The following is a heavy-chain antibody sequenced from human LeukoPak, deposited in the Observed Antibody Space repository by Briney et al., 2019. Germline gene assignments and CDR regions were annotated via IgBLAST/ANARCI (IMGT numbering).Heavy chain of an antibody. J-gene: IGHJ4*02. CDR2: IYYSGST. CDR1: GGSISSYY. CDR3: ARDYYDSSGYYFDY. Sequence: SETLSLTCTVSGGSISSYYWSWIRQPPGKGLEWIGYIYYSGSTNYNPSLKSRVTISVDTSKNQFSLKLSSVTAADTAVYYCARDYYDSSGYYFDYWGQGTLVTVSS. V-gene: IGHV4-59*01. D-gene: IGHD3-22*01.